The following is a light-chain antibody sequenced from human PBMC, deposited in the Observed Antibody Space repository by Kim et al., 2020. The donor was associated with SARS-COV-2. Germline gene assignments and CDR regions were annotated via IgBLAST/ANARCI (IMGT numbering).Light chain of an antibody. CDR1: SSSIGDYP. J-gene: IGLJ3*02. CDR3: ATWDDNLYGRV. CDR2: GDD. V-gene: IGLV1-44*01. Sequence: QSVLTQPPSVSGTPGQRVTISCSGSSSSIGDYPVSWYQQLPGAAPKLLIYGDDQRPSGVPDRFSASKSGTSAALAISGLQSGDDGDYFCATWDDNLYGRVFGGGTKVTVL.